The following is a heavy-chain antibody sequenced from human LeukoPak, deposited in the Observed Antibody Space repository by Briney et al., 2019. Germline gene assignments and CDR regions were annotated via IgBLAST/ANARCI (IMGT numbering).Heavy chain of an antibody. Sequence: ASVKVSCKASGYTFTSYLINGVRQATGQGLEWMGWMNPNSANTGYAQKFQGRVTMTRNTSISTAYMELSSLRSEDTAVYCCARKGTATYYWGQGTLVTASS. V-gene: IGHV1-8*01. J-gene: IGHJ4*02. CDR3: ARKGTATYY. D-gene: IGHD5-18*01. CDR1: GYTFTSYL. CDR2: MNPNSANT.